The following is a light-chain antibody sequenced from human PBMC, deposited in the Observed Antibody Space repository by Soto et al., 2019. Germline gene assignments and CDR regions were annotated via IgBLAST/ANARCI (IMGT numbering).Light chain of an antibody. CDR2: HAS. V-gene: IGKV1-5*01. CDR1: QRISNW. CDR3: QQYNSYS. J-gene: IGKJ1*01. Sequence: DIQMTQSPSTLPASVGDRVSITCRASQRISNWLALYQQTPGTAPKVLIYHASNLQSGVPSIFSGSGSVTEFALTISSLQPDDCATYYCQQYNSYSFSQGTKVDI.